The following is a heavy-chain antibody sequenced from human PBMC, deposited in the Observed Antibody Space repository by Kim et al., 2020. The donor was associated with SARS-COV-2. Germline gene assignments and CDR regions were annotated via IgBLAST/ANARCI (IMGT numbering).Heavy chain of an antibody. V-gene: IGHV3-48*04. J-gene: IGHJ4*02. CDR3: ERGGSVYRRGYS. D-gene: IGHD3-22*01. CDR2: R. Sequence: RSYADSGKGRFTSSRENAKNTIYLQMNSLRAEDTAVYYCERGGSVYRRGYSWGQGTLVTVSS.